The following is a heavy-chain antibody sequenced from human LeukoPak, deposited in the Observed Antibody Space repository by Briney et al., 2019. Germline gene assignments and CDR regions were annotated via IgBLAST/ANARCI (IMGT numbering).Heavy chain of an antibody. Sequence: PGGSLRLSCAASGFTFSSYAMSWVRQAPGKGLEWVSAISGSGGSKYYADSVKGRFTISRDNSKNTLYLQMNSLRAEDTAVYYCARDPYYYGSGILDYWGQGTLVTVSS. J-gene: IGHJ4*02. D-gene: IGHD3-10*01. CDR1: GFTFSSYA. CDR2: ISGSGGSK. CDR3: ARDPYYYGSGILDY. V-gene: IGHV3-23*01.